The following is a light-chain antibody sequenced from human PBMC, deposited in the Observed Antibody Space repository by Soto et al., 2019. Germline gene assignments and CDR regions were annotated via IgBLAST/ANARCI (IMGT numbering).Light chain of an antibody. J-gene: IGKJ1*01. CDR2: DAS. V-gene: IGKV3-11*01. Sequence: EIVLTRSPATLSLSPGERDTLSCRASQSVYTYFAWYQQKPGQAPRLLIYDASNRATGIPARFSGSGSGTVFTLTFCSLEPEDFAVYYCQQRSDWPLTFGQGTKVDIK. CDR3: QQRSDWPLT. CDR1: QSVYTY.